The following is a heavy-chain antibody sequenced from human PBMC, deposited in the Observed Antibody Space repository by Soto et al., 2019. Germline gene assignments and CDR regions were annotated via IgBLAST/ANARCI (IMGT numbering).Heavy chain of an antibody. D-gene: IGHD6-13*01. J-gene: IGHJ4*02. CDR3: ARGFLAAAGTFDC. CDR2: ISYDGSNK. V-gene: IGHV3-30-3*01. CDR1: GFTFSSYA. Sequence: QVQLVESGGGVVQPGRSLRLSCAASGFTFSSYAMHWVRQAPGKGLEWVAVISYDGSNKYYADSVKGRFTISRDNSKNALYLQMNSLRAEDTAVYYCARGFLAAAGTFDCWGQGTLVTVSS.